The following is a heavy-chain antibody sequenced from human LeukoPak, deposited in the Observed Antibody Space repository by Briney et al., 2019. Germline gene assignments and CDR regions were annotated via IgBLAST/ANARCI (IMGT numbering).Heavy chain of an antibody. V-gene: IGHV1-18*01. CDR1: GCTFTNFG. CDR3: WKYSNTASPEG. D-gene: IGHD5-18*01. J-gene: IGHJ4*02. CDR2: ISGYNGNT. Sequence: ASVTVSCKASGCTFTNFGLSWMRQAPGQGLEWMGWISGYNGNTKFAQKFQDRVILTTDTFTSTAYMELRRRRFGDTAVYFFWKYSNTASPEGWGQGTLVTVSS.